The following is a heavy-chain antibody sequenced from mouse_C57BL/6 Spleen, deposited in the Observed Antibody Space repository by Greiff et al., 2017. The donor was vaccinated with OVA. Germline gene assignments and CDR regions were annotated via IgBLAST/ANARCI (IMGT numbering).Heavy chain of an antibody. D-gene: IGHD2-12*01. CDR3: ARGTAYYTRFAY. Sequence: QVQLQQPGTELVKPGASVKLSCKASGYTFTSYWMHWVKQRPGQGLEWIGNINPSNGGTNYNEKFKSKATLTVDKSSSTAYMQLSSLTSKDSPVYYAARGTAYYTRFAYWGQGTLVTVSA. CDR2: INPSNGGT. CDR1: GYTFTSYW. J-gene: IGHJ3*01. V-gene: IGHV1-53*01.